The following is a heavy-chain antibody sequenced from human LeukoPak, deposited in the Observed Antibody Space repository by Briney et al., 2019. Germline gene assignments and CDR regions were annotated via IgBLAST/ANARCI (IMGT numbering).Heavy chain of an antibody. CDR1: GGSISSSNW. CDR2: IYHSGST. CDR3: ARRSLAYDAFDI. Sequence: PSETLSLTCAVSGGSISSSNWWSWVRQPPGKGLEWIGEIYHSGSTNYNPSPKSRVTISVDKSKNQFSLKLSSVTAADTAVYYCARRSLAYDAFDIWGQGTLVTVSS. J-gene: IGHJ4*02. V-gene: IGHV4-4*02. D-gene: IGHD3-3*01.